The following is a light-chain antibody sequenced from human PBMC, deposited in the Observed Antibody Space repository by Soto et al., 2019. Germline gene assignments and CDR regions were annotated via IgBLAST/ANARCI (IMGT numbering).Light chain of an antibody. CDR3: QQYGSSLWT. Sequence: EIVLTQSPGTLSLSPGERATLSSRASQSVSSSYLAWYQQKPGQAPRLLIYGASSRATGIPGRFSGSGSGTDFTLTISRLEPEDFAVYYCQQYGSSLWTFGQRTKVDIK. J-gene: IGKJ1*01. CDR2: GAS. V-gene: IGKV3-20*01. CDR1: QSVSSSY.